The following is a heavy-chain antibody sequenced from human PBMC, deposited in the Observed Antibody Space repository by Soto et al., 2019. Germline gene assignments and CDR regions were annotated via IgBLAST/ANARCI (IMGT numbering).Heavy chain of an antibody. CDR3: ARDDAVEQWLRYPFDY. J-gene: IGHJ4*02. D-gene: IGHD5-12*01. V-gene: IGHV1-18*01. CDR2: ISAYNGNT. CDR1: GYTFTSYG. Sequence: GASVKVSCKASGYTFTSYGISWVRQAPGQGLEWMGWISAYNGNTNYAQKLQGRVTMTTDTSTSTAYMELRSLRSDDTAVYYCARDDAVEQWLRYPFDYWGQGTRVTVAS.